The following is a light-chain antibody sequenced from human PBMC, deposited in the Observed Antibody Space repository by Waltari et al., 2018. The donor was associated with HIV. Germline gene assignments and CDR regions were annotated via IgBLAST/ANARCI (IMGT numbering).Light chain of an antibody. CDR2: LNSDGSH. CDR3: QTWGTGIQV. Sequence: HLVLTQSPSASASLGASVRLPCTLSSGHSSYAIAWHQQQPETGPRFLMKLNSDGSHNKGDGVPDRFSGSSSGAESYLTITSLQSDDEADYYCQTWGTGIQVFGGGTKLTVL. J-gene: IGLJ3*02. CDR1: SGHSSYA. V-gene: IGLV4-69*01.